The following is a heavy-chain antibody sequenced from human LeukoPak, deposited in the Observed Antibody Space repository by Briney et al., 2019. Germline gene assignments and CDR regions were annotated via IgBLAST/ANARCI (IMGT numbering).Heavy chain of an antibody. Sequence: ASVKVSCKASGYTFTSYYMFWVRQAPGQGLEWMGWINPNSGVTDSAQKFQGRVTMTRDTSISIAYMELRSLRSDDTAVYYCARDLNYGDLNFDYWGQGTLVTVSS. CDR1: GYTFTSYY. V-gene: IGHV1-2*02. D-gene: IGHD4-17*01. CDR3: ARDLNYGDLNFDY. J-gene: IGHJ4*02. CDR2: INPNSGVT.